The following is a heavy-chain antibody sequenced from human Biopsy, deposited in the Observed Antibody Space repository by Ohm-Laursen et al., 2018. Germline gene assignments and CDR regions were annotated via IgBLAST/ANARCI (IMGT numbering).Heavy chain of an antibody. V-gene: IGHV3-11*01. J-gene: IGHJ6*02. CDR3: ARDTRWSPYSMDV. CDR2: ISGGGTI. D-gene: IGHD4-23*01. CDR1: EFSSSDYH. Sequence: SLRLSCTASEFSSSDYHMRWIRQAPGRGLEWVSYISGGGTIYYGDSMKGRVTISRDNAKNSLYLQMHSLRAEDTAVYYCARDTRWSPYSMDVWGQGTTVTVSS.